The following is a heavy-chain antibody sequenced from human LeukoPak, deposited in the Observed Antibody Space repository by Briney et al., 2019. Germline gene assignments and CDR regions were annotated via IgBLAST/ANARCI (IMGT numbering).Heavy chain of an antibody. CDR1: GGSMSSDY. Sequence: SETLSLTCTVSGGSMSSDYWSWIRQPPGKGLEWIGYIYYSGSTKYNPSLESRVTISVDTSQSQFSLKLGSVTAADTAVYYCARLGSGGMDVWGQGTTVTVSS. D-gene: IGHD3-16*01. CDR2: IYYSGST. CDR3: ARLGSGGMDV. V-gene: IGHV4-59*08. J-gene: IGHJ6*02.